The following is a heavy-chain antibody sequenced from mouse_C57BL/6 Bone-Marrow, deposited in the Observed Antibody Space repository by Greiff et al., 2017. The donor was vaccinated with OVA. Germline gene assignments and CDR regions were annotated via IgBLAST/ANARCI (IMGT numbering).Heavy chain of an antibody. D-gene: IGHD1-1*01. J-gene: IGHJ2*01. V-gene: IGHV1-19*01. Sequence: EVKLMESGPVLVKPGASVKMSCKASGYTFTDYYMNWVKQSHGKSLEWIGVINPYNGGTSYNQKFKGKATLTVDKSSSTAYMELNSLTSEASAVYYCARGRYYGSSPYYFDYWGQGTTLTVSS. CDR1: GYTFTDYY. CDR2: INPYNGGT. CDR3: ARGRYYGSSPYYFDY.